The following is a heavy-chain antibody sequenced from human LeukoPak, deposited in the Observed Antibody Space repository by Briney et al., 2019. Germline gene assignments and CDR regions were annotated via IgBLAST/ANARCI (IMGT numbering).Heavy chain of an antibody. Sequence: GGSLRLSCAASGFTFSSYSMNWVRQAPGKGLEWVSYISSSSSTIYYADSVKGRFTISRDNAKNSLYLQMNSLRAEDTAVYYRARGQPPYYDFWSGYRGGPYYYYYMDVWGKGTTVTVSS. V-gene: IGHV3-48*01. CDR3: ARGQPPYYDFWSGYRGGPYYYYYMDV. CDR1: GFTFSSYS. J-gene: IGHJ6*03. D-gene: IGHD3-3*01. CDR2: ISSSSSTI.